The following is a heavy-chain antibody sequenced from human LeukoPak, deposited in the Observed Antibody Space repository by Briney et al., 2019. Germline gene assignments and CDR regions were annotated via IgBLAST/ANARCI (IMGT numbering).Heavy chain of an antibody. D-gene: IGHD3-10*01. Sequence: GESLKISCRGSGYTFTDYWIGWVRQMPGKGLEWMGIIYPGDSDTRYSPSFQGQVTISADKSISTAFLQWSSLKASDTAIYYCARSLFSVAGGADYWGQGTLVTVSS. J-gene: IGHJ4*02. CDR3: ARSLFSVAGGADY. V-gene: IGHV5-51*01. CDR1: GYTFTDYW. CDR2: IYPGDSDT.